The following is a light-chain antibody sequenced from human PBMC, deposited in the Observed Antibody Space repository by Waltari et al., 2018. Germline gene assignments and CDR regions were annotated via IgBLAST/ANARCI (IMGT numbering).Light chain of an antibody. Sequence: SSELTQDPAVSVALGQTVRITCQGASLRTSYVSWFHQNPGQAPALVIYGKNNRPSGIPDRFSASSSGSTASLTIIGDQAEDEADYYCHSRDSSGNVLIGGGTKLTVV. CDR3: HSRDSSGNVL. CDR2: GKN. V-gene: IGLV3-19*01. CDR1: SLRTSY. J-gene: IGLJ2*01.